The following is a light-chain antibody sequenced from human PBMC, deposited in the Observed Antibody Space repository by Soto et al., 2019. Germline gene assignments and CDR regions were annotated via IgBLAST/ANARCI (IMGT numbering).Light chain of an antibody. CDR2: DAS. V-gene: IGKV1-5*01. Sequence: IQMTQSPSTLSASVGDRVTITCRASQSISTRLAWYQQKSGKAPHLLICDASTLESGVSSRFSGTGSGTDFTLTISSLHPEDFATYYCQQSYIAPRTFGQGTKVDNK. CDR1: QSISTR. J-gene: IGKJ1*01. CDR3: QQSYIAPRT.